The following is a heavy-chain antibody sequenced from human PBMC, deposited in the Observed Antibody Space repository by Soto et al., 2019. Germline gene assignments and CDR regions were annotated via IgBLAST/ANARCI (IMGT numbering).Heavy chain of an antibody. CDR3: ARDNGYSYGYTLDH. V-gene: IGHV4-39*07. D-gene: IGHD5-18*01. J-gene: IGHJ4*02. CDR2: IYYSGST. Sequence: PSETMSLTCTVAGGSISSSSYYWGWIRKPPGKGLEWIGSIYYSGSTYYNPSLKSRVTISVDTSKNQFSLKLSSVTAADTAVYYCARDNGYSYGYTLDHWGQGTLVTVSS. CDR1: GGSISSSSYY.